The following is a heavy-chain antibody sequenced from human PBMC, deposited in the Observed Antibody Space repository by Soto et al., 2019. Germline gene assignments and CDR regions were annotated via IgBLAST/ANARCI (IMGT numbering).Heavy chain of an antibody. V-gene: IGHV3-23*01. Sequence: GGSLRLSCAASGFTFSSYAMSWVRQAPGKGLEWVSAISGSGGSTYYADSVKGRFTISRDNSKNTLYLQMNSLRAEDTAVYYCAKDWRDYVWGSYRYSYFDYWGQGTLVTVSS. J-gene: IGHJ4*02. D-gene: IGHD3-16*02. CDR2: ISGSGGST. CDR1: GFTFSSYA. CDR3: AKDWRDYVWGSYRYSYFDY.